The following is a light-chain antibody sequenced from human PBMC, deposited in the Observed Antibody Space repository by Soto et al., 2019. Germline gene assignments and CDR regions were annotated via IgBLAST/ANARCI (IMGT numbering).Light chain of an antibody. CDR1: SSDVGGYNF. V-gene: IGLV2-14*01. CDR2: EVN. J-gene: IGLJ3*02. Sequence: QSALTQPASVSGSPGQSITTSCTGTSSDVGGYNFVSWYQQHPGKAPRLMIFEVNNRPSGVSDRFSGSKSGNTASLTISGLQAEDEADYYCSSYTFSSTLVVFGGETKLTVL. CDR3: SSYTFSSTLVV.